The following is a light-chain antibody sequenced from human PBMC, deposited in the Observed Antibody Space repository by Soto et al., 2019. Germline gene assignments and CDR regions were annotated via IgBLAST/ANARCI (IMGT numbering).Light chain of an antibody. Sequence: QSVLTQPASVSGSPGQSITISCTGTNSDVGSYNLASWYQQHPGKAPKVIIYEVSERPPGVSDRFSGSKSGNTASLMISGLQAEDEADYYCCSYAGSSTQSYVFGSGTKVTVL. V-gene: IGLV2-23*02. CDR3: CSYAGSSTQSYV. J-gene: IGLJ1*01. CDR1: NSDVGSYNL. CDR2: EVS.